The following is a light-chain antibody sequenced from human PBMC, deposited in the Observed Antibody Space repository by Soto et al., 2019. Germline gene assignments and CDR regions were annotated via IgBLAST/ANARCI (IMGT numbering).Light chain of an antibody. CDR3: QQRSNWIT. Sequence: EIVMTQSPATLSVSPGGRATLSCRASQSISDTLAWYQQKPGQAPRLLIYGASNRATGIPDRFSGSGSGTDFTLTISRLEPEDFAVYYCQQRSNWITFGQGTRLEIK. J-gene: IGKJ5*01. CDR1: QSISDT. V-gene: IGKV3D-20*02. CDR2: GAS.